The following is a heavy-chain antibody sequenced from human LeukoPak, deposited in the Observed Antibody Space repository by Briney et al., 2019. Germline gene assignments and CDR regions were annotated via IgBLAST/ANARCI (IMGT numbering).Heavy chain of an antibody. CDR3: ARGRGYSGYDIDYYYYYMDV. CDR2: IYYSGST. Sequence: PSETLSLTCTVSSGSISSSSYYWGWIRQPPGKGLERIGSIYYSGSTYYNPSLKSRVTISVDTSKNQFSLKLSSVTAADTAVYYCARGRGYSGYDIDYYYYYMDVWGKGTTVTVSS. V-gene: IGHV4-39*01. D-gene: IGHD5-12*01. J-gene: IGHJ6*03. CDR1: SGSISSSSYY.